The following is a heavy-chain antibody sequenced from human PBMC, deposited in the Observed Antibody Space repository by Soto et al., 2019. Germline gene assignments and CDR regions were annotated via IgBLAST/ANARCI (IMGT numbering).Heavy chain of an antibody. V-gene: IGHV4-30-4*01. CDR2: ISYRGSS. CDR3: ASSPTGDRNDY. CDR1: GASISSGDYY. J-gene: IGHJ4*02. Sequence: QVELQESGPGLVKASQTLSLTCTVSGASISSGDYYWSWIRQSPGEGLEWIGYISYRGSSYSNPSLKSRVTISLDTSKNPFSLKLSSLPAADTAVYYCASSPTGDRNDYWGQGTLVTVSS. D-gene: IGHD7-27*01.